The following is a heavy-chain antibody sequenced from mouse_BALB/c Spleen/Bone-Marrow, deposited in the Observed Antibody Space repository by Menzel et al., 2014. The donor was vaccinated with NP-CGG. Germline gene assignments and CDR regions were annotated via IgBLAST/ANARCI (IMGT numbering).Heavy chain of an antibody. CDR1: GYTFTSYW. J-gene: IGHJ4*01. Sequence: LQESGSELVRPGASVKLSCKASGYTFTSYWMHWVKQRPGQGLEWIGNIYPGSGSTNYDEEFKTKATLTVDTSSSTAYMQLSSLTSEDSAVYYCTRSPITTVVAETMDYWGQGTSVTVSS. CDR2: IYPGSGST. CDR3: TRSPITTVVAETMDY. D-gene: IGHD1-1*01. V-gene: IGHV1S22*01.